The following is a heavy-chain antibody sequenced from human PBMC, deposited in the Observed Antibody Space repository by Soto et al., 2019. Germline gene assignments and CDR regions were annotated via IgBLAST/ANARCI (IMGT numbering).Heavy chain of an antibody. CDR1: GFTFSSYA. Sequence: GGSLRLSCAASGFTFSSYAMHWVRQAPGKGLEWVAVISYDGSNKYYADSVKGRFTISRDNSKNTLYLQMNSLRAEDTAVYYCAKDPERYFDWLGDYWGQGTLVTVS. J-gene: IGHJ4*02. D-gene: IGHD3-9*01. V-gene: IGHV3-30-3*01. CDR2: ISYDGSNK. CDR3: AKDPERYFDWLGDY.